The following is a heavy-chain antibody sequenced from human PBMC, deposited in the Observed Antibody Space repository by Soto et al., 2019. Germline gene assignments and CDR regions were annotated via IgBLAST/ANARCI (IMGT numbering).Heavy chain of an antibody. Sequence: QVQLVQSGAEVKKPGASVKVSCKASGYTFTTYAVHWVRQAPGQRLEWMGWINAGYGNTKYSQKFQDRVTITRDTSASTAYMELSSLRSEDTAVYYCPRGGTSTVVPNDYWGQGTLVTVSS. V-gene: IGHV1-3*01. CDR1: GYTFTTYA. CDR3: PRGGTSTVVPNDY. J-gene: IGHJ4*02. CDR2: INAGYGNT. D-gene: IGHD1-7*01.